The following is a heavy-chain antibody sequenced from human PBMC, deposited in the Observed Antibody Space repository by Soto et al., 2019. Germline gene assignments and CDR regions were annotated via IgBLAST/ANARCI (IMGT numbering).Heavy chain of an antibody. J-gene: IGHJ5*02. V-gene: IGHV4-4*02. CDR2: IYHIGST. CDR1: GFTFSDYY. D-gene: IGHD2-15*01. CDR3: ATLPPRIEVAVLPIPT. Sequence: SGGSLRLSCAASGFTFSDYYMSWVRQSPGKGLEWIGDIYHIGSTNYNPSLRGRVTISVDKSNNQFSLTLKYVTAADTAVYYCATLPPRIEVAVLPIPTWGQGTLVTVSS.